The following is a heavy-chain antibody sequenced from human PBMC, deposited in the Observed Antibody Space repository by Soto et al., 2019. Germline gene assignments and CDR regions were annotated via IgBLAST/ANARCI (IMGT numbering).Heavy chain of an antibody. Sequence: ASVKVSCKASGYTFTSYDINWVRQATGQGLEWMGWMNPNSGNTGYAQKFQGRVTMTRNTSISTAYMELSSLRSEDTAVYYCARLEYDYGDFDYWGQGTLVTVSS. CDR2: MNPNSGNT. J-gene: IGHJ4*02. V-gene: IGHV1-8*02. CDR1: GYTFTSYD. CDR3: ARLEYDYGDFDY. D-gene: IGHD4-17*01.